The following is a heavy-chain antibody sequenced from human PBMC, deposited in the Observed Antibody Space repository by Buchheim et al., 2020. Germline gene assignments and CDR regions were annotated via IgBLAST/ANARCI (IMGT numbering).Heavy chain of an antibody. V-gene: IGHV3-30*18. CDR1: GFTFSSYG. Sequence: QVQLVESGGGVVQPGRSLRLSCAASGFTFSSYGMHWVRQAPGKGLEWVAVISYDGSNKYYADSVKGRFTISRDNSKNTLYLQMNSLRAEDTAVYYCAKGDCSSTSCYTRYYGVDVWGQGTT. CDR2: ISYDGSNK. CDR3: AKGDCSSTSCYTRYYGVDV. J-gene: IGHJ6*02. D-gene: IGHD2-2*02.